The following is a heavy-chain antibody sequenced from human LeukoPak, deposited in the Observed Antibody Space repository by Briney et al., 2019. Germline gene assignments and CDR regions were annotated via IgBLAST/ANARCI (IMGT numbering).Heavy chain of an antibody. CDR1: RFTFSSYS. V-gene: IGHV3-21*01. CDR3: ARSYGSGSYYLDLYYMDV. D-gene: IGHD3-10*01. CDR2: ISSSGSYI. Sequence: GGSLRLSCAASRFTFSSYSMNWVRQAPGKGLEWVSSISSSGSYIYYADSVKGRFTISRDNAKNSLYLQMNSLRAEDTAVYYCARSYGSGSYYLDLYYMDVWGKGTTVTVSS. J-gene: IGHJ6*03.